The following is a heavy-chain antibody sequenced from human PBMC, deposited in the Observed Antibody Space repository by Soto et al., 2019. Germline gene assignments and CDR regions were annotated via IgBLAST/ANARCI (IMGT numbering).Heavy chain of an antibody. D-gene: IGHD3-16*02. Sequence: GASVKGSCKASGYTFTSYYMHWVRQAPGQGLEWMGIVNPSGGSTTYADSVKGRFTISRDRSKNTVSLQMDSLRAEDTAVYYCAKDRGIIVKAGDAFDVWGQGTKVTVSS. V-gene: IGHV1-46*04. J-gene: IGHJ3*01. CDR2: VNPSGGST. CDR1: GYTFTSYY. CDR3: AKDRGIIVKAGDAFDV.